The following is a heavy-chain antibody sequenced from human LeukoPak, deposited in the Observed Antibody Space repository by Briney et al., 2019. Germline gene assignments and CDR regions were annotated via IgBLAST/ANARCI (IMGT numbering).Heavy chain of an antibody. D-gene: IGHD2-2*02. CDR3: ARRYCSSTSCYRDYYGMDV. V-gene: IGHV5-51*01. CDR2: IYPGDSDT. J-gene: IGHJ6*02. CDR1: GYSFTSYW. Sequence: GESLKISCKGSGYSFTSYWIGWVRQMPGKGLEWMGIIYPGDSDTRCSPSFQGQVTISADKSISTAYLQWSSLKASDTAMYYCARRYCSSTSCYRDYYGMDVWGQGTTVTVSS.